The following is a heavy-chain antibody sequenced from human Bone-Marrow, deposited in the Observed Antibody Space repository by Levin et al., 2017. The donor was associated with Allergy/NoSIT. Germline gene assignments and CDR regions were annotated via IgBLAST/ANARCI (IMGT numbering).Heavy chain of an antibody. V-gene: IGHV2-70*11. CDR1: GFSLSPSGMC. D-gene: IGHD1-1*01. Sequence: SGPTLVKPTQTLTLTCTFSGFSLSPSGMCVSWIRQPPGKALEWLARIDWDDDKYYSTSLKTRLTISKDTSKNQVVLTMTNMDPVDTATYYCARITTDCWAFDSWGQGTMVTVSS. CDR2: IDWDDDK. CDR3: ARITTDCWAFDS. J-gene: IGHJ3*02.